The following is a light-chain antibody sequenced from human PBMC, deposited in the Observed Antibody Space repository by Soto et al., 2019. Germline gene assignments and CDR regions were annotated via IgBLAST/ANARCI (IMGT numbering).Light chain of an antibody. V-gene: IGKV1-5*03. Sequence: DIQMTQSPPTLSASVGDRVDINCRASQSISAWLAWYQQRPGKAPRLLIYKASTLEIGVPSRFSGSGSGTDFTLTISSLQPEDCATYYCLQDYNYPWTFGQGTKVDI. J-gene: IGKJ1*01. CDR3: LQDYNYPWT. CDR2: KAS. CDR1: QSISAW.